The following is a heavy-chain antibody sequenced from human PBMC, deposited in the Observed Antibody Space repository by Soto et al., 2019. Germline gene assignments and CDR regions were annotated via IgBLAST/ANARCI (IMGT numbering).Heavy chain of an antibody. CDR1: GGSFSGHS. D-gene: IGHD2-15*01. V-gene: IGHV4-34*01. CDR2: IDNGGNT. J-gene: IGHJ4*02. CDR3: VTRSLLEAPT. Sequence: PSETLSLTCAVSGGSFSGHSWTWIRQSPGKGLEWIGDIDNGGNTYYNPPLKSRVIISADTSKNQFSLSLNSVTAADTAVYYCVTRSLLEAPTWGQGILVTV.